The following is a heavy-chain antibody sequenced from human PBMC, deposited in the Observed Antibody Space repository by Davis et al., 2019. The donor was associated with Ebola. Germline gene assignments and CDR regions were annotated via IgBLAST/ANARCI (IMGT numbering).Heavy chain of an antibody. Sequence: PSETLSLTCTVSGGSISSSSYYWGWIRQPPGKGLEWIGSIYYSGSTNYNPSLKSRVTISVDTSKNQFSLKLSSVTAADTAVYYCARDSSMITFGGVIVKGFDYWGQGTLVTVSS. CDR1: GGSISSSSYY. V-gene: IGHV4-39*07. J-gene: IGHJ4*02. D-gene: IGHD3-16*02. CDR3: ARDSSMITFGGVIVKGFDY. CDR2: IYYSGST.